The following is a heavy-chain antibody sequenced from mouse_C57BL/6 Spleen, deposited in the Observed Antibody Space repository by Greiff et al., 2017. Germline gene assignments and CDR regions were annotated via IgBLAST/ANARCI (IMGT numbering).Heavy chain of an antibody. V-gene: IGHV14-2*01. D-gene: IGHD2-13*01. J-gene: IGHJ2*01. CDR1: GFNIKDYY. Sequence: VQLQQSGAELVKPGASVKLSCTASGFNIKDYYMHWVKQRTEQGLEWIGRIDPEDGETKYAPTFQGKATITADPSSNTASLLLSSLTSADTAVYYCARTVTGGYFDYWGQGTTLTVSS. CDR3: ARTVTGGYFDY. CDR2: IDPEDGET.